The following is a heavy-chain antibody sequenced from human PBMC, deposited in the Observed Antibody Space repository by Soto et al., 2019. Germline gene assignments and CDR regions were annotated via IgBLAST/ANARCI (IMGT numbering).Heavy chain of an antibody. D-gene: IGHD3-3*01. V-gene: IGHV3-30-3*01. CDR3: ARVHDFWSGYYTYYYYGMDV. J-gene: IGHJ6*02. CDR1: GFTFSSYA. Sequence: RRLSCAASGFTFSSYAMHWVRQAPGKGLEWVAVISYDGSNKYYADSVKGRFTISRDNSKNTLYLQMNSLRAEDTAVYYCARVHDFWSGYYTYYYYGMDVWGQGTTVTVS. CDR2: ISYDGSNK.